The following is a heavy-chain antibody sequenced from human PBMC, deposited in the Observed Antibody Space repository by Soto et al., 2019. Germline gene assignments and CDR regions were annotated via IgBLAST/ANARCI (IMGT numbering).Heavy chain of an antibody. CDR3: ARSVEMARLRYAFDI. CDR2: IIPIFGTA. Sequence: AASVKVSCKASGGTFSSYAISWVRQAPGQGLEWMGGIIPIFGTANYAQKFQGRVTITADKATSTAYMELSSLRSEDTAVYYCARSVEMARLRYAFDIWGQGTMVTVSS. D-gene: IGHD5-12*01. V-gene: IGHV1-69*06. J-gene: IGHJ3*02. CDR1: GGTFSSYA.